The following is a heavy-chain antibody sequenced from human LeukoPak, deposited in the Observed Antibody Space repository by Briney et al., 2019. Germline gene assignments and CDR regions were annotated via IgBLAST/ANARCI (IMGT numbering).Heavy chain of an antibody. CDR3: ARDSGYGDYEVDAFDI. D-gene: IGHD4-17*01. J-gene: IGHJ3*02. V-gene: IGHV3-7*03. CDR1: GFTFSSYW. CDR2: IKQDGSEK. Sequence: GGSLRLSCAASGFTFSSYWMSWVRQAPGKGLEWVANIKQDGSEKYYVDSVKGRFTISRDNAKNSLYLQMNSLRAEDKAVYYCARDSGYGDYEVDAFDIWGQGTMVTVSS.